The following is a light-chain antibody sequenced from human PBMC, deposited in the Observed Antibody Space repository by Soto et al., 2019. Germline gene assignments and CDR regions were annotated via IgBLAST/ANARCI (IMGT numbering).Light chain of an antibody. CDR2: DAS. V-gene: IGKV3-11*01. Sequence: EIVLTQSPATLSLSPGERATLSCRASRSVSRYLAWYQQKPGQAPRLLVSDASNRATGIPARFSGSGSGTDFTLTISSLEPEDFAVYYCHQRSSWPFTFGPGTKVDIK. J-gene: IGKJ3*01. CDR1: RSVSRY. CDR3: HQRSSWPFT.